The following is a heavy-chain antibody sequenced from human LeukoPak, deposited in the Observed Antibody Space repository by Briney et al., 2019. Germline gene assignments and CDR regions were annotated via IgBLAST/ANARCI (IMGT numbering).Heavy chain of an antibody. CDR3: ASAFYRGYDSSTYYFEY. V-gene: IGHV3-53*01. CDR1: GFTVSSNY. Sequence: PGGSLRLSCAASGFTVSSNYMSWVRQAPGKGLEWVSVSYSGGSTYYADSVKDRFTISRDNSKNTLYLQMNSLRVEDTAVYFCASAFYRGYDSSTYYFEYWGQGTLVTVSS. CDR2: SYSGGST. J-gene: IGHJ4*02. D-gene: IGHD3-22*01.